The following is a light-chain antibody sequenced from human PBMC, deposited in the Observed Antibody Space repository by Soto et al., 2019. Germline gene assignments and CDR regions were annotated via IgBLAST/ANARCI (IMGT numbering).Light chain of an antibody. V-gene: IGKV3-15*01. CDR1: QSVSSN. Sequence: EIVMTQSPGTLSVSPGERVTLSCRASQSVSSNLAWYQQKPGQAPRLLIYAASTRATGIPARFSGSGSGTEFTLTISSLQSEDFAIYYCQQYNNWPPYTFGQGTKLEIK. CDR2: AAS. CDR3: QQYNNWPPYT. J-gene: IGKJ2*01.